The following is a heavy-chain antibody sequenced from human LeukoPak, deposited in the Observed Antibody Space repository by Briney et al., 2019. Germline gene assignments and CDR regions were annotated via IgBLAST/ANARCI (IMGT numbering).Heavy chain of an antibody. CDR3: ARDRGYYGSGSYYYYGMDV. V-gene: IGHV1-69*13. D-gene: IGHD3-10*01. Sequence: ASVKVSCKASGGTFSSYAISWVRQAPGQGLEWMGGIIPIFGTANYAQKFQGRVTITADESTSTAYTELSSLRSEDTAVYYCARDRGYYGSGSYYYYGMDVWGQGTTVTVSS. CDR2: IIPIFGTA. CDR1: GGTFSSYA. J-gene: IGHJ6*02.